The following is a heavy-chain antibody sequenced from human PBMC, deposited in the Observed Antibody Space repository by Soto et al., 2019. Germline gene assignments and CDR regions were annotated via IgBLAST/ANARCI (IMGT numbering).Heavy chain of an antibody. D-gene: IGHD3-22*01. Sequence: QVQLVESGGSLVEPGGSLRLSCAASGFTFSDYYMSWSRQAPGKGLEWVSYISDSGSSIYYADSVKGRFTISRDNAKNSLSLQMNSLRAEDTAVYYCARGISMVVVITLPGIDVWGQGTTVTVSS. CDR3: ARGISMVVVITLPGIDV. CDR1: GFTFSDYY. CDR2: ISDSGSSI. J-gene: IGHJ6*01. V-gene: IGHV3-11*01.